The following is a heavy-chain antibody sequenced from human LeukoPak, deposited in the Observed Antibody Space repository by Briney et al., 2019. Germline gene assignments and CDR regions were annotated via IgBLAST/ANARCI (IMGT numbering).Heavy chain of an antibody. CDR3: ARDQGIGAAGVFDS. D-gene: IGHD6-13*01. V-gene: IGHV3-7*03. CDR2: IKQDGSEK. CDR1: GFTFSSYW. J-gene: IGHJ4*02. Sequence: GGSLRLSCAASGFTFSSYWMSWVRQAPGKGLEWVANIKQDGSEKYYVDSVKGRFTISRDNAKNSLYLQMNSLRSDDTAMYYCARDQGIGAAGVFDSWGQGTLVTVSS.